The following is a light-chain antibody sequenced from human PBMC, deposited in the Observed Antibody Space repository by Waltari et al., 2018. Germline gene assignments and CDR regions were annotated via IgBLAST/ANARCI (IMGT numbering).Light chain of an antibody. V-gene: IGKV1D-12*01. J-gene: IGKJ4*01. CDR2: SAS. CDR1: QDIRTL. CDR3: EQVHSFPIT. Sequence: QVTQSPSSASASVGDTVTIPCRANQDIRTLLVWNQQKAGKAPKLLIYSASTLQDGVPSRFSGSGSGTEFTLTIDSLQPEDFATYYCEQVHSFPITFGGGTKVEIK.